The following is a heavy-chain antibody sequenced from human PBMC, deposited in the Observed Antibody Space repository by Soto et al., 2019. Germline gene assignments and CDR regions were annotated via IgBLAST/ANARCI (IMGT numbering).Heavy chain of an antibody. J-gene: IGHJ5*02. CDR3: AGGLGIPGYCSGGSCYSYWFDP. CDR1: GYTFTSYD. V-gene: IGHV1-8*01. CDR2: MNPNSGNT. Sequence: ASVKVSCKASGYTFTSYDINWVRQATGQGLEWMGWMNPNSGNTGYAQKFQGRVTMTRNTSISTAYMESSSLRSEDTAVYYCAGGLGIPGYCSGGSCYSYWFDPWGQGTLVTVSS. D-gene: IGHD2-15*01.